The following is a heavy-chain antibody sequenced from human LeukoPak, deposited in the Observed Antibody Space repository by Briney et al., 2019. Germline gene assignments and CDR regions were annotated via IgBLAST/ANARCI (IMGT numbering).Heavy chain of an antibody. J-gene: IGHJ3*02. V-gene: IGHV4-34*01. CDR1: GGSFSGYY. D-gene: IGHD3-9*01. CDR3: ARGGVREPLRYFDWLVSARNPDAFDI. Sequence: TSETLSLTCAVYGGSFSGYYWSWIRQPPGKGLEWIGEINHSGSTNYNPSLKSRVTISVDTSKNQFSLKLSSVTAADTAVYYCARGGVREPLRYFDWLVSARNPDAFDIWGQGTMVTVSS. CDR2: INHSGST.